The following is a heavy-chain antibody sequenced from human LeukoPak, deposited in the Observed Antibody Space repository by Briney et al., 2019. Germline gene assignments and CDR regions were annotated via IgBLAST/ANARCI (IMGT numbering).Heavy chain of an antibody. V-gene: IGHV4-39*01. J-gene: IGHJ4*02. CDR3: ASSFGVAIRDVDY. Sequence: SETLSLTCTVSGGSISSSSYYWGWIRQPPGKGLEWIGSIYYSGSTYYNPSLKSRVTISVDTSKNQFSLKLSSVTAADTAVYYCASSFGVAIRDVDYWGQGTLVTVSS. D-gene: IGHD3-3*01. CDR2: IYYSGST. CDR1: GGSISSSSYY.